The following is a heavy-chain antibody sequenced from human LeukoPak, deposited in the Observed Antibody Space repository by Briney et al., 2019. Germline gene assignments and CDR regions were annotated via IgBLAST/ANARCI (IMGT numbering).Heavy chain of an antibody. CDR1: GYSISSGYY. J-gene: IGHJ5*02. CDR3: ARGESSSWYEGSDNWFDP. V-gene: IGHV4-38-2*02. CDR2: IYHSGST. Sequence: SETLSLTCTVSGYSISSGYYWGWIRQPPGKGLEWIGSIYHSGSTYYNPSLKSRVTISVDTSKNQFSLKLSSVTAADTAVYYCARGESSSWYEGSDNWFDPWGQGTLVTVSS. D-gene: IGHD6-13*01.